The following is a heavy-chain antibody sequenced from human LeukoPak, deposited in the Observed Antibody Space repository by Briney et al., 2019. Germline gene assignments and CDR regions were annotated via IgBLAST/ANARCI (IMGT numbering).Heavy chain of an antibody. CDR3: ARQHFGVVLQYCYYCMDV. V-gene: IGHV1-2*04. Sequence: ASVKVSCKASGYTFTGYYMHWVRQAPGQGLEWMGWINPNSGGTNYAQKFQGWVTMTTDTSTSTTYKELRSLRSDDTAVYYCARQHFGVVLQYCYYCMDVWGKGATVTVSS. D-gene: IGHD3-3*01. CDR1: GYTFTGYY. J-gene: IGHJ6*03. CDR2: INPNSGGT.